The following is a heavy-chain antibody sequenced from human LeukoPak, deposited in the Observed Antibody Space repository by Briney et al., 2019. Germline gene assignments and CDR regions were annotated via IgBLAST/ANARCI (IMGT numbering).Heavy chain of an antibody. Sequence: SVKVSCKASGGTFSSYAISWVRQAPGQGLEWMGGIIPIFGTANYAQKFQGRVTITTDESTSTAYMGLSSLRSEDTAVYYCASGRYCSSTSCQTYYYYYYMDVWGKGTTVTVSS. CDR2: IIPIFGTA. J-gene: IGHJ6*03. V-gene: IGHV1-69*05. D-gene: IGHD2-2*01. CDR1: GGTFSSYA. CDR3: ASGRYCSSTSCQTYYYYYYMDV.